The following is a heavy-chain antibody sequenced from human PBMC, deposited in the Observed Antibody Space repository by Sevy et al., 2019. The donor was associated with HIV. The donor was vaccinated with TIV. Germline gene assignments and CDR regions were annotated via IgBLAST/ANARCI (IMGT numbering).Heavy chain of an antibody. CDR3: AKDRSVTIFGVANDAFDI. CDR2: ISGSGGST. D-gene: IGHD3-3*01. CDR1: GFTFSSYA. J-gene: IGHJ3*02. Sequence: GGSLRLSCAASGFTFSSYAMSWVRQAPGKGLEWVSAISGSGGSTYYADSVKGRFTISRDISKNTLYLQMNRLRAEDTAVYYCAKDRSVTIFGVANDAFDIWGQGTMVTVSS. V-gene: IGHV3-23*01.